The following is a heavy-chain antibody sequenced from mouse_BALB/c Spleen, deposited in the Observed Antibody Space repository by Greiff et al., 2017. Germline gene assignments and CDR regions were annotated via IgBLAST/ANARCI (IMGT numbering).Heavy chain of an antibody. CDR3: ARVLYGGVDY. J-gene: IGHJ4*01. Sequence: EVKLVESGGGLVKPGGSLKLSCAASGFTFSSYAMSWVRQTPEKRLEWVASISSGGSTYYPDSVKGRFTISRDNARNILYLQMSSLRSEDTAMYYCARVLYGGVDYWGQGTSVTVSS. D-gene: IGHD1-1*02. CDR2: ISSGGST. CDR1: GFTFSSYA. V-gene: IGHV5-6-5*01.